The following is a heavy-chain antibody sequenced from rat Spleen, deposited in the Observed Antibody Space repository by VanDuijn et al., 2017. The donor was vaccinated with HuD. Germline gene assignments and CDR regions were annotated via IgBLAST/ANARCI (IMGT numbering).Heavy chain of an antibody. CDR1: GYSITSNY. CDR3: TRGLSMSSTNYYYALFAY. CDR2: IDYSGRT. Sequence: EVQLQESGPGLVKPSQSLSLTCSVTGYSITSNYWGWIRKFPGNKMDVMGYIDYSGRTNYNPSLKSRISITRDTSKNQFFLQLNSVTTEDTATYYCTRGLSMSSTNYYYALFAYWGQGTLVTVSS. D-gene: IGHD1-6*01. V-gene: IGHV3-1*01. J-gene: IGHJ3*01.